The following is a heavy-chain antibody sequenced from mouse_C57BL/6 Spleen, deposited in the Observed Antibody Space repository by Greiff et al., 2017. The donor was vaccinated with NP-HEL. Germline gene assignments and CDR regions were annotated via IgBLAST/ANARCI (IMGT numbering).Heavy chain of an antibody. Sequence: EVKLMESEGGLVQPGSSMKLSCTASGFTFSDYYMAWVRQVPEKGLEWVANINYDGSSTYYLDSLKSRFIISRDNAKNILYLQMSSLKSEDTATYDCARGGGSSRSWYFDVWGTGTTVTVSS. D-gene: IGHD1-1*01. CDR1: GFTFSDYY. CDR3: ARGGGSSRSWYFDV. CDR2: INYDGSST. V-gene: IGHV5-16*01. J-gene: IGHJ1*03.